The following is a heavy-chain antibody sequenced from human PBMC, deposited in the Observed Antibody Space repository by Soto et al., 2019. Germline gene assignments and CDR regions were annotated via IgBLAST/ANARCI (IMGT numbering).Heavy chain of an antibody. Sequence: GGSLRLSCAASGFTFSNYSMNWVRQAPGKGLEWVSSIISSSGYIYYADSVQGRFTISRDNAKNSLYLQMNSLRAEDTAVYYCARDQRPTDYYYMDVWGKGTTVTVSS. D-gene: IGHD4-4*01. V-gene: IGHV3-21*01. CDR1: GFTFSNYS. J-gene: IGHJ6*03. CDR2: IISSSGYI. CDR3: ARDQRPTDYYYMDV.